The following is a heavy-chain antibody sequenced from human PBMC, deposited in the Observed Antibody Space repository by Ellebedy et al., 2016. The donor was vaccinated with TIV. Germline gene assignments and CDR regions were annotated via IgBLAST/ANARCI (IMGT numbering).Heavy chain of an antibody. Sequence: PGGSLRLSCAASGFPFSSYRMNWVRQAPGKGLEWLSYISRDGGATYYADSVRGRFTISRDNVKNSMFLQMNSLRDDDTAVYSCARDQHFAFDVWGRGTLVTVSS. V-gene: IGHV3-48*02. D-gene: IGHD2/OR15-2a*01. J-gene: IGHJ2*01. CDR2: ISRDGGAT. CDR1: GFPFSSYR. CDR3: ARDQHFAFDV.